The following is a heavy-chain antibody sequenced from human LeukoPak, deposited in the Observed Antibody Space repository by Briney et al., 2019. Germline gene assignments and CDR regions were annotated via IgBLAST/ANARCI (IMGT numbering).Heavy chain of an antibody. CDR1: GFNFSTYG. D-gene: IGHD5-12*01. J-gene: IGHJ4*02. CDR3: AKEVLVDETIIDY. V-gene: IGHV3-30*02. CDR2: IRYDGNYI. Sequence: SGGSLRLSCAASGFNFSTYGMHWVRQAPGKGLEWVTFIRYDGNYIYYEDSVKGRFTISRDNSKNTLYLQMNSLRAEDTAVYYCAKEVLVDETIIDYWGQGTLVTVSS.